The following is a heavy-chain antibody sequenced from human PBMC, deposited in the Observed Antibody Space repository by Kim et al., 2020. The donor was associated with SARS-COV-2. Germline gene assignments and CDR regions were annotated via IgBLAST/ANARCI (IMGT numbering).Heavy chain of an antibody. CDR3: ARANSGSYWGYFDY. J-gene: IGHJ4*02. V-gene: IGHV3-30*01. D-gene: IGHD1-26*01. Sequence: YADSVKARFTISRDNSKNTLYLQMNSLRAEDTAVYYCARANSGSYWGYFDYWGQGTLVTVSS.